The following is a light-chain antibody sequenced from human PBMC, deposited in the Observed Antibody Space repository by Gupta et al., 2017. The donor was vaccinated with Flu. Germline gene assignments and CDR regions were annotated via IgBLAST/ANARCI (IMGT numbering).Light chain of an antibody. CDR3: QQYASSVT. CDR2: DAS. V-gene: IGKV3-20*01. J-gene: IGKJ4*01. CDR1: QSVPRNY. Sequence: GERATLSCRASQSVPRNYVAWYQQKPGLAPRLLIYDASSRASGIPDRFIGSASGTDFTLTISSLEPEDFAVYYCQQYASSVTFAGGTKVEIK.